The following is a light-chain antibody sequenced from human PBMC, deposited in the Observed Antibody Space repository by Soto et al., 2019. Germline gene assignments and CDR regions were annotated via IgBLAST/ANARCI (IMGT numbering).Light chain of an antibody. CDR3: QSYDDSLSVHYV. V-gene: IGLV1-40*01. CDR2: GNT. J-gene: IGLJ1*01. Sequence: QSVLTQPPSVSGAPGQRVTISCTGSSSNIGSTYDVQWYQQLPGTAPKLLIHGNTDRPSGVPDRSSGSKSGTSASLAITGLQADDEADYCCQSYDDSLSVHYVFGTGTKVTVL. CDR1: SSNIGSTYD.